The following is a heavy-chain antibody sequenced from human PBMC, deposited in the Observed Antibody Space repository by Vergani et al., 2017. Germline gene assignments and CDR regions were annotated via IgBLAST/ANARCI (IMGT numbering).Heavy chain of an antibody. CDR1: GSTVSGNY. D-gene: IGHD3-10*01. CDR3: AIGNYYGSGTYVDP. CDR2: IYSADET. V-gene: IGHV3-66*02. Sequence: ELQLVESGGGLVQPGGSLRLSCAASGSTVSGNYMTWVRQAPGKGLEWVSHIYSADETYYADSVKGRVTISRDTSKNTLQLQLNNLRFEDTAVYYCAIGNYYGSGTYVDPWGQGTLFTVSS. J-gene: IGHJ5*02.